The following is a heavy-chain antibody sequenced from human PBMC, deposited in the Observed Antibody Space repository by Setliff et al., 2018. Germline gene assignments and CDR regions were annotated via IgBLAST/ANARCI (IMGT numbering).Heavy chain of an antibody. CDR1: GFLYSNNA. CDR2: ISYDGTIT. D-gene: IGHD2-21*01. Sequence: PGGSLRLSCAASGFLYSNNAFHWVRQTPGKGLEWVAVISYDGTITHYADSVKGRFTISRDNAENSLYLQMNSLRAEDTAVYYCARDLIPLGMGFHFDYWGQGTLVTVSS. CDR3: ARDLIPLGMGFHFDY. V-gene: IGHV3-30*04. J-gene: IGHJ4*02.